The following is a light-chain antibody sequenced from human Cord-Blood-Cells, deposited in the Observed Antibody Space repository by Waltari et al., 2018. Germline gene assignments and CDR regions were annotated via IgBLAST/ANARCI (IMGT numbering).Light chain of an antibody. J-gene: IGLJ1*01. CDR1: ASNIGSNT. Sequence: QSVLTQPPSASGTHGQRVTIPCTGSASNIGSNTVNWYQQPPGTAPKLLIYSNNQRPSGVPDRFSGSKSGASASLAISGLQSEDEADDYCAAWDDSLNGYVFGTGTKVTVL. CDR2: SNN. CDR3: AAWDDSLNGYV. V-gene: IGLV1-44*01.